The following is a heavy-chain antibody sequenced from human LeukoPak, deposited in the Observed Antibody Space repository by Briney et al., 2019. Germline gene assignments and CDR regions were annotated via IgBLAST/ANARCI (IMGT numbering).Heavy chain of an antibody. V-gene: IGHV3-7*01. CDR1: GFTFSHYW. CDR2: IKQDGSEK. J-gene: IGHJ6*04. CDR3: AELGITMIGGV. Sequence: GGSLRLSCAASGFTFSHYWMSWVRQAPGKGLEWVANIKQDGSEKYYVDSMKGRFTISRDNAKNSLYLQMNSLRAEDTAVYYCAELGITMIGGVWGKGTPVTISS. D-gene: IGHD3-10*02.